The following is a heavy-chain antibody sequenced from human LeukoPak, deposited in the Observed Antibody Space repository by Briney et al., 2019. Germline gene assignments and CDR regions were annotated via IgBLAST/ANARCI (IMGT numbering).Heavy chain of an antibody. CDR1: GGTFSSYA. V-gene: IGHV1-69*04. Sequence: SVKVSCKASGGTFSSYAISWVRQAPGQGLEGMGRIIPILGIANYAQKFQGRVTITADKSTSTAYMELSSLRSEDTAVYYCARGLDYYGSGSYVDGMDVWGQGTTVTVSS. J-gene: IGHJ6*02. D-gene: IGHD3-10*01. CDR2: IIPILGIA. CDR3: ARGLDYYGSGSYVDGMDV.